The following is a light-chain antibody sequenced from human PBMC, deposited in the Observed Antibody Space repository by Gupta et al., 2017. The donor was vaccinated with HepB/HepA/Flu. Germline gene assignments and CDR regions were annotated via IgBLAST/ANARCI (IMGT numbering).Light chain of an antibody. V-gene: IGLV2-11*01. CDR1: SSDVGGYNY. J-gene: IGLJ2*01. CDR2: DVS. CDR3: WSYTANSVV. Sequence: QSALTQPRSVSGSPGQSVTISCTGISSDVGGYNYISWYQQHPGKGPRLMIYDVSKRPSGVPDRLSGSKSGNTASLTISGLQAEDEDDYYCWSYTANSVVFGGGTKLTVL.